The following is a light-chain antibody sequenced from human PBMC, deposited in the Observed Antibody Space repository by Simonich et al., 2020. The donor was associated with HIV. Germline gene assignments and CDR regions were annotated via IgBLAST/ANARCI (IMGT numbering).Light chain of an antibody. CDR2: AAS. J-gene: IGKJ2*01. V-gene: IGKV1-39*01. CDR1: QSLSSY. Sequence: DIQMTQSPSSLSASVGDRVTITCRASQSLSSYLKWYQQKPGKAPKLLIYAASSLQSGVPSRFSGSGSGTDFTLTISSLQPEDFATYSCQQSYSTPYTFGQGTKLEIK. CDR3: QQSYSTPYT.